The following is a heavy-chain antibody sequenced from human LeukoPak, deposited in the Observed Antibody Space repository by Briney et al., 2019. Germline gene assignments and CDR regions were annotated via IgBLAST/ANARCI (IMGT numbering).Heavy chain of an antibody. CDR1: GFTFSSYS. CDR2: ISSSSSYI. CDR3: ARDLYCGGDCDWFDP. V-gene: IGHV3-21*01. J-gene: IGHJ5*02. Sequence: GGSPRLSCAASGFTFSSYSMNWVRQAPGKGLEWVSSISSSSSYIYYADSVKGRFTISRDNAKNSLYLQMNSLRAEDTAVYYCARDLYCGGDCDWFDPWGQGTLVTVSS. D-gene: IGHD2-21*02.